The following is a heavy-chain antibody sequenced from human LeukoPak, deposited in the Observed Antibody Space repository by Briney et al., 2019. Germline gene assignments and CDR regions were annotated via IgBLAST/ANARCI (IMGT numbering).Heavy chain of an antibody. CDR1: GFTFSSYS. J-gene: IGHJ5*02. CDR2: IGSNSVPT. V-gene: IGHV3-23*01. D-gene: IGHD2-2*03. CDR3: AKHCSGYCNTASEKRFDP. Sequence: GGSLRLSCAASGFTFSSYSMNWVRQTPGKGLEWVSGIGSNSVPTVYADSVKGRFTISRDNSKSMLYLQMDSLRVEDTAVYYCAKHCSGYCNTASEKRFDPWGQGTLVTVSS.